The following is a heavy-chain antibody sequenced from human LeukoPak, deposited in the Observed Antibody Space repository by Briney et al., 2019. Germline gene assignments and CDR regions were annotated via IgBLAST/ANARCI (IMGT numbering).Heavy chain of an antibody. Sequence: PGGSLRLSCAASGFTFSSYSMNWVRQAPGKGLEWVSYISSSSSTIYYTDSVKGRFTISRDNAKNSLYLQVNSLRAEDTAVYYCARDDGFRGVDFWGQGTLVSVSS. V-gene: IGHV3-48*04. CDR1: GFTFSSYS. D-gene: IGHD4-17*01. J-gene: IGHJ4*02. CDR2: ISSSSSTI. CDR3: ARDDGFRGVDF.